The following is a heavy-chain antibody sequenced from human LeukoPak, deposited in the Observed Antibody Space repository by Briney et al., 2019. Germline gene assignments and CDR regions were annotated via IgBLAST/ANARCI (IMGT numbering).Heavy chain of an antibody. CDR3: ARDGPTYYYDSRSY. CDR1: GGSISSYY. D-gene: IGHD3-22*01. V-gene: IGHV4-4*07. Sequence: SETLSLTCTVSGGSISSYYWSWIRQPAGKGLEWIGRIYTSGSTNYNPSLKSRVTISVDTSKNQFSLKLSSVTAADTAVYYCARDGPTYYYDSRSYWGQGTLVTVSS. CDR2: IYTSGST. J-gene: IGHJ4*02.